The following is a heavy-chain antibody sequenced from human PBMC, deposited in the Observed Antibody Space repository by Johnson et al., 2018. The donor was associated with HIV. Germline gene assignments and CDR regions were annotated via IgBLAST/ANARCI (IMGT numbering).Heavy chain of an antibody. V-gene: IGHV3-20*04. CDR2: INWNGGST. J-gene: IGHJ3*02. CDR3: AIVSRLGDITMLSDAFDI. Sequence: EQLVESGGGVVQPGGSLRLSCAASAFTFSSYCMHWVRQAPGKGLEWVSGINWNGGSTGYADSVKGRFTISRDNAKNSLYLQMNSLRAEYTALYYCAIVSRLGDITMLSDAFDIWGQGTMVTVSS. D-gene: IGHD3-10*01. CDR1: AFTFSSYC.